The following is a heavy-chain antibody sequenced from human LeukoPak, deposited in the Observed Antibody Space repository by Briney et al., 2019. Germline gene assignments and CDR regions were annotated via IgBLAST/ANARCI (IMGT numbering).Heavy chain of an antibody. V-gene: IGHV4-59*01. CDR3: ARETSDGGWYHDY. J-gene: IGHJ4*02. D-gene: IGHD6-19*01. CDR1: GASISNYY. Sequence: SETLSLTCTVSGASISNYYWSWIRQPPGKGLEWIGYIYYTGRTNFNPSLKSRVTISIDTSKNQFSLNLSSVTAADTAVYYCARETSDGGWYHDYWGQGTLVTVSS. CDR2: IYYTGRT.